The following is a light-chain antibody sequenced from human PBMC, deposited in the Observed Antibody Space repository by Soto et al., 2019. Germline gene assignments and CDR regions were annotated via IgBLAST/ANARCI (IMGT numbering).Light chain of an antibody. Sequence: QSVLTQPPSVSAAPGQKVTISCSGSSSNIGNNYVSWYQQLPGTAPELLIYENNKRPSGIPDRFSGSKSGTSATLGITGLQTGDEADYYCGTWDSSLSAGNVVFGGGTKLTVL. CDR2: ENN. CDR1: SSNIGNNY. J-gene: IGLJ2*01. V-gene: IGLV1-51*02. CDR3: GTWDSSLSAGNVV.